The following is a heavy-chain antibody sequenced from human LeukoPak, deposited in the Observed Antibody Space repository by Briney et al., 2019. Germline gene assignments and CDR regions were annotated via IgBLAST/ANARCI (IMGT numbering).Heavy chain of an antibody. D-gene: IGHD5-18*01. Sequence: GASVKVSCKASGYTFTSYAMNWVRQAPGQGLEWMGWINTNTGNPTYAQGFTGRFVFSLDTSVSTAYLQISSLKAEDTAVYYCATDTAMVTGVWGEFDYWGQGTLVTVSS. CDR2: INTNTGNP. V-gene: IGHV7-4-1*02. CDR3: ATDTAMVTGVWGEFDY. J-gene: IGHJ4*02. CDR1: GYTFTSYA.